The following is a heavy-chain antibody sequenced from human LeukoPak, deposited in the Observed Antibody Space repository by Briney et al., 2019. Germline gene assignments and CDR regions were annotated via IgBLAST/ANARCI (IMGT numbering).Heavy chain of an antibody. CDR1: GGSFSGYY. J-gene: IGHJ5*02. CDR2: INHSGST. V-gene: IGHV4-34*01. CDR3: ARGAVIVVVPAAILNWFDP. Sequence: SETLSLTCAVYGGSFSGYYWSWIRQPPGKGPEWIGEINHSGSTNYNPSLKSRVTIPVATSKNQFSLKVSSVTAADTAVYYCARGAVIVVVPAAILNWFDPWGQGTVVTVSS. D-gene: IGHD2-2*02.